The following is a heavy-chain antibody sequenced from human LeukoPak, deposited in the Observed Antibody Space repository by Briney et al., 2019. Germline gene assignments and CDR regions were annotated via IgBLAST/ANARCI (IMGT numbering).Heavy chain of an antibody. CDR1: GFTFSSYG. Sequence: NPGRSLRLSCAASGFTFSSYGMHWVRQAPGKGMEWVVVISYDGSNKYYADSVKGRFTISRDNSKNTLYLQMNSLRAEDTAVFYCVKDRGGRYCTGGSCYFYYDMDVWGQGTTVTVSS. D-gene: IGHD2-15*01. CDR3: VKDRGGRYCTGGSCYFYYDMDV. CDR2: ISYDGSNK. V-gene: IGHV3-30*18. J-gene: IGHJ6*02.